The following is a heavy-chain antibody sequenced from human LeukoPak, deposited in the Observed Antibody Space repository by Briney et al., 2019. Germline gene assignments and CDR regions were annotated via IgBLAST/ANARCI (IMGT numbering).Heavy chain of an antibody. V-gene: IGHV1-18*01. CDR1: GYTFTNYG. Sequence: ASVTVSCKASGYTFTNYGITWVRQAPGQGLEWMGWISAYNGNTNYAQKFQGRVTMTTDTSTTTAYMELRSLRSDDTAVYYCARGVGQTTGTTGGYYFDLWGQGTLVTVSS. D-gene: IGHD1-1*01. CDR2: ISAYNGNT. CDR3: ARGVGQTTGTTGGYYFDL. J-gene: IGHJ4*02.